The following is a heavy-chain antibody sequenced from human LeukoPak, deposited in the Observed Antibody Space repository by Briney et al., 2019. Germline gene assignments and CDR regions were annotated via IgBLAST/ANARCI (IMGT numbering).Heavy chain of an antibody. CDR2: IIPIFGTA. J-gene: IGHJ6*03. Sequence: RASVKVSCKASGGTFSSYAISWVRQAPGQGLEWMGGIIPIFGTANYAQKFQGRVTITTDESTSTAYMELSSLRSEDTAVYYCARGNCSSTSCYGYYYYYMDVWGKGTTVTVSS. V-gene: IGHV1-69*05. CDR1: GGTFSSYA. CDR3: ARGNCSSTSCYGYYYYYMDV. D-gene: IGHD2-2*01.